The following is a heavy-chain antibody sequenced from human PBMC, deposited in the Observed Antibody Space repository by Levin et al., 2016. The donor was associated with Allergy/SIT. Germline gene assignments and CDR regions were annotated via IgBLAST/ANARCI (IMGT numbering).Heavy chain of an antibody. CDR1: GFNFSRFA. D-gene: IGHD6-19*01. V-gene: IGHV3-23*01. J-gene: IGHJ6*03. Sequence: GGSLRLSCVASGFNFSRFAMSWVRQAPGKGLEWVSAISGSDESTYYADSVKGQFTISRDISKNTLYLQMDSLRAEDTAVYYCARGSGRYFNYYYMDVWGKGTTVTVSS. CDR2: ISGSDEST. CDR3: ARGSGRYFNYYYMDV.